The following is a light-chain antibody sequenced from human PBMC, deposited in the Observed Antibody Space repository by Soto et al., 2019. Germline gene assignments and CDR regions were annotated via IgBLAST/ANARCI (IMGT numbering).Light chain of an antibody. CDR2: EVS. V-gene: IGLV2-14*01. CDR3: SSYTTSTSFIL. Sequence: QSALTQPASVSGSPGQSITISCTGTSSDIGNYDFVSWYQQVPGTAPKAMIYEVSSRPSGVSNRFSGSTSGNTASLTISGLRAEDDAYYYCSSYTTSTSFILFGGGTKLTVL. J-gene: IGLJ2*01. CDR1: SSDIGNYDF.